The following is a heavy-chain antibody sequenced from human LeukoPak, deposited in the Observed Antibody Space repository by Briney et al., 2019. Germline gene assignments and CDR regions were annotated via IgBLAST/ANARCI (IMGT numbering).Heavy chain of an antibody. CDR1: GGSISSSY. CDR3: ARGRITIFGVVNPPY. J-gene: IGHJ4*02. CDR2: IYYSGST. D-gene: IGHD3-3*01. V-gene: IGHV4-59*05. Sequence: SETLSLTCTVYGGSISSSYWSWIRQPPGKGLEWIGGIYYSGSTYYNPSLKSRVTLSVDTSKNQFSLKLSSVTAADTGVYYCARGRITIFGVVNPPYWGQGTLVTVSS.